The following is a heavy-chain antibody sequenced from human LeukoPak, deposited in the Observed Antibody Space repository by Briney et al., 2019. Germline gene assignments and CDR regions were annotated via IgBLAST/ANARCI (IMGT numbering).Heavy chain of an antibody. D-gene: IGHD3-22*01. CDR2: IYSGGDT. Sequence: GGSLRLSCAASGFSFSNSYMTWVSQAPGKGLAWVSPIYSGGDTYYTDSVQGRFTISRDSSRSTVYLQMNSLRAEDTAVYYCAKDPSYYYDSSGYYHFDYWGQGTLVTVSS. J-gene: IGHJ4*02. CDR3: AKDPSYYYDSSGYYHFDY. CDR1: GFSFSNSY. V-gene: IGHV3-53*01.